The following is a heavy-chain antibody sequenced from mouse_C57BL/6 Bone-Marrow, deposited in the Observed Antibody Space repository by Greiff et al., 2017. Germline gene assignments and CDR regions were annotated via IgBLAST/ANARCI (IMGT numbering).Heavy chain of an antibody. CDR1: GYSITSGYY. J-gene: IGHJ2*01. V-gene: IGHV3-6*01. Sequence: EVQLQESGPGLVKPSQSLSLTCSVTGYSITSGYYWNWIRQFPGNKLEWMGYISYDGSNNYNPSLKNRISITRDTSKNQFFLKLNSVTTEDTATYYCARGEGLSGSSLSYWGQGTTLTVSS. CDR2: ISYDGSN. D-gene: IGHD1-1*01. CDR3: ARGEGLSGSSLSY.